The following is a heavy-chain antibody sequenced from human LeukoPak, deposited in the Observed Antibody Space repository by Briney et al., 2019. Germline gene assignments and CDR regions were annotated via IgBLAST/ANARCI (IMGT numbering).Heavy chain of an antibody. CDR1: GGSISGSNW. Sequence: SETLSLTCAVSGGSISGSNWWSWVRQFPGNGLEWIGEIYHSGSTNYNPSLKSRVTISMDRSKNQLSLKLTSVTAADTAVYYCAMHTVIASSWSLDYWGQGTLVTVSS. V-gene: IGHV4-4*02. D-gene: IGHD6-13*01. CDR2: IYHSGST. J-gene: IGHJ4*02. CDR3: AMHTVIASSWSLDY.